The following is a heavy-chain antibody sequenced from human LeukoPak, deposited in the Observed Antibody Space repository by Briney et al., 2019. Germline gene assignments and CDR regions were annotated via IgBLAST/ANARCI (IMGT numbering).Heavy chain of an antibody. J-gene: IGHJ4*02. Sequence: GGSLRLSCAASGFTFSSYWMHWVRQAPGKGLVWVSRINSDGSSTSYADSVKGRFTISRDNAKNTLYLQMNSLRAEDTAVYYCARETSSTSPLGPFDYWGQGTLVTVSS. CDR1: GFTFSSYW. CDR2: INSDGSST. CDR3: ARETSSTSPLGPFDY. V-gene: IGHV3-74*01. D-gene: IGHD2-2*01.